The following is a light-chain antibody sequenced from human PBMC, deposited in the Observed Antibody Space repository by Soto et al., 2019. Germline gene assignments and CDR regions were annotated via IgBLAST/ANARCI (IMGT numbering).Light chain of an antibody. CDR1: QSVSSN. V-gene: IGKV3-20*01. CDR2: GAR. J-gene: IGKJ1*01. CDR3: QQHGSSPWT. Sequence: QSPTPLALSPGERGTLSCRASQSVSSNLAWYQQKPGQAPRLLIYGARTRATGVPDRFSGSGSGTDFTLTISRLEPEDFAVYFCQQHGSSPWTFGQGTKVDI.